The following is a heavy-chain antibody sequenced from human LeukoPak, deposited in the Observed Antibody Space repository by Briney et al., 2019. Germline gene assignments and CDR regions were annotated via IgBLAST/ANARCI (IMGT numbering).Heavy chain of an antibody. V-gene: IGHV3-7*04. CDR2: IKQDGSEE. D-gene: IGHD3-10*01. J-gene: IGHJ6*02. CDR3: ARDLSITMVREFYYGMDV. Sequence: GGSLRLSCAASGFTFTDYWMNWVRQAPGKGLEGVANIKQDGSEEYYVDSVKGRFTISRDNAKNSLYLQMNSLRAEDTAVYYCARDLSITMVREFYYGMDVWSQGTTVTVSS. CDR1: GFTFTDYW.